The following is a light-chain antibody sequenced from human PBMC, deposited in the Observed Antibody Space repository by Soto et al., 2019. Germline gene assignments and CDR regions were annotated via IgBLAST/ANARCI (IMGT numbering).Light chain of an antibody. CDR2: GAS. CDR1: QSVSSN. CDR3: QQYNNWPLT. J-gene: IGKJ4*01. V-gene: IGKV3-15*01. Sequence: EILMTQSPATLSVSPGERATLSCRASQSVSSNLAWYQQKPGQAPRLFIYGASTSATGIPARFSGSGSGTEFTLTISSLQSEDFALYYCQQYNNWPLTFGAGTKVEIK.